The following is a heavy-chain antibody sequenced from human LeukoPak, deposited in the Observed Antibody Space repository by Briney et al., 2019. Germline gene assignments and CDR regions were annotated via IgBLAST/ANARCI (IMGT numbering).Heavy chain of an antibody. Sequence: PSETLSLTCAVYGGSFSGYYWSWIRQPPGKGLEWIGEINHSGSTNYNPSLKSRVTISVDTSKNQFSLKLSSVTAADTAVYYCARARGVVGATSVFFNYWGQGTLVTVSS. CDR1: GGSFSGYY. D-gene: IGHD1-26*01. CDR3: ARARGVVGATSVFFNY. CDR2: INHSGST. J-gene: IGHJ4*02. V-gene: IGHV4-34*01.